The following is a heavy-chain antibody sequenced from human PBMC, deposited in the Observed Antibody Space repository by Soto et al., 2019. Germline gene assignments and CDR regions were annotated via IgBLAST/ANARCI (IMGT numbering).Heavy chain of an antibody. V-gene: IGHV4-39*01. CDR1: GGSISSSSFH. D-gene: IGHD6-13*01. Sequence: SETLSLTCTVSGGSISSSSFHWGWIRQPPGKGLEWIGSIYYSGSTYYSPSLKSRVTISVDTSKNQFSLKLSSVTAADTAVYYCARREREAGTDWWFEPWGQGTLVTVSS. J-gene: IGHJ5*02. CDR3: ARREREAGTDWWFEP. CDR2: IYYSGST.